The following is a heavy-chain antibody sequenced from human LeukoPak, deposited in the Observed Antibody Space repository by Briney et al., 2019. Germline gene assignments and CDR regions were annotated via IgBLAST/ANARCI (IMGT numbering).Heavy chain of an antibody. Sequence: VASVKVSCKSSGYTFTSYGISWVRQAPGQGLEWMGWISAYNGNTNYAQKLQGRVTMTTDTSTSTAYMELRSLRSDDTAVYYCARDSRYGYFSLRGQRNWFDPWGQGTLVTVSS. CDR1: GYTFTSYG. J-gene: IGHJ5*02. D-gene: IGHD5-18*01. V-gene: IGHV1-18*01. CDR3: ARDSRYGYFSLRGQRNWFDP. CDR2: ISAYNGNT.